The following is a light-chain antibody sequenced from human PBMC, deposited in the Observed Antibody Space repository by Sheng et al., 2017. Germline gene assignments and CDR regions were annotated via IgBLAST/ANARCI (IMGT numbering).Light chain of an antibody. CDR3: QSYDSSLSGWV. CDR1: SSNIGAGYD. V-gene: IGLV1-40*01. Sequence: QSVLTQPPSVSGAPGQRVTISCTGGSSNIGAGYDVHWYQQLPGTAPKLLIYDNNDRPSGVPDRFSGSKSGTSASLAITGLQAEDEADYYCQSYDSSLSGWVFGGGTKLTVL. CDR2: DNN. J-gene: IGLJ3*02.